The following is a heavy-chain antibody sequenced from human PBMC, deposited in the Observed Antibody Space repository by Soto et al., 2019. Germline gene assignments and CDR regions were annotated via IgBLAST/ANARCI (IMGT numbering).Heavy chain of an antibody. V-gene: IGHV4-34*01. Sequence: QVQLQQWGAGLLKPSETLSLTCAVYGGFVSSGSYYWSWIRQPPGKGLEWIGEMSHSGGTHFNPSLKIRVTISVETSKNQFSLNIYSVTAADTALYYCARVERGTVTTVVDAFDIWGPGTMVTVSS. CDR3: ARVERGTVTTVVDAFDI. CDR1: GGFVSSGSYY. D-gene: IGHD1-1*01. J-gene: IGHJ3*02. CDR2: MSHSGGT.